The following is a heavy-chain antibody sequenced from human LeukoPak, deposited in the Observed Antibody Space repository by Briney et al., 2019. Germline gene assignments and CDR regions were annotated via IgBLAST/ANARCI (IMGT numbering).Heavy chain of an antibody. Sequence: GGSLRLSCAASGFTFGNYWMSWVRQAPGKGLEWVAHINQDGREEHYVDSVKGRFIISRDNAKNSLSLQMDSLRAEDTAVYYCVRDGGVSGYDLLDYWGQGTLVTVSS. CDR1: GFTFGNYW. CDR2: INQDGREE. V-gene: IGHV3-7*01. D-gene: IGHD5-12*01. CDR3: VRDGGVSGYDLLDY. J-gene: IGHJ4*02.